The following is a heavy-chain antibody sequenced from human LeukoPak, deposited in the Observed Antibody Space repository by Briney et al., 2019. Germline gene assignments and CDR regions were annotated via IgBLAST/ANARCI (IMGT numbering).Heavy chain of an antibody. CDR1: GFTVSSNY. V-gene: IGHV3-66*02. J-gene: IGHJ5*02. Sequence: GGSLRLSCAASGFTVSSNYMSWVRQAPGKGLEWVSVIYSGGSTYYADSVKGRFTISRDNSKNTLYLQMNSLRAEDTAVYYCARDYYDRNWSDPWGQGTLVTVSS. CDR3: ARDYYDRNWSDP. CDR2: IYSGGST. D-gene: IGHD3-3*01.